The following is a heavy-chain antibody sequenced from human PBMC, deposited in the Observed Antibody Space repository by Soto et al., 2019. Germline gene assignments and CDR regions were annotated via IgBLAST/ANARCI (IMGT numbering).Heavy chain of an antibody. D-gene: IGHD4-17*01. CDR2: IYPGDSDT. V-gene: IGHV5-51*01. J-gene: IGHJ3*02. Sequence: EVQLVQSGAEVKKPGESLKISCKGSGYNFANYWIGWVRQMPGKGLEWMGFIYPGDSDTRYSPSFQGQVTISADKSISTAYLQWSTLQASDTAMYYCARPRFDYGCNSAYGFDIWGQGTMVIVSS. CDR3: ARPRFDYGCNSAYGFDI. CDR1: GYNFANYW.